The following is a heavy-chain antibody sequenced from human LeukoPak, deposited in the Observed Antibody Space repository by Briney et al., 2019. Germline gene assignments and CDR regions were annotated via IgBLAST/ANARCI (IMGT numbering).Heavy chain of an antibody. V-gene: IGHV4-4*09. Sequence: PSETLSLTCTVSGGSVSSYYWSWIRQPPGKGLEWIGYIYTGGSTNYNPSLKSRVTISVDTSKNQFSLKLSSVTAADTAVYYCARAGGDYYGSGSYYTNYYYGMDVWGQGTTVTVSS. CDR1: GGSVSSYY. J-gene: IGHJ6*02. CDR2: IYTGGST. D-gene: IGHD3-10*01. CDR3: ARAGGDYYGSGSYYTNYYYGMDV.